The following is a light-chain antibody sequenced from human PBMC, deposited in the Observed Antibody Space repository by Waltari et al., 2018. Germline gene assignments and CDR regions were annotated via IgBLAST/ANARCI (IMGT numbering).Light chain of an antibody. Sequence: QSVLTQPPSASGTPGQRVTISCSGSSSTIGVNYVTWYQHLPGTAPKLLIFSNTQRPSGVRDRFSGSKSGTSASLAISGLRSEDEGDYYCAAWDDTLSHWVFGGGTKLTVL. CDR3: AAWDDTLSHWV. J-gene: IGLJ3*02. V-gene: IGLV1-47*01. CDR2: SNT. CDR1: SSTIGVNY.